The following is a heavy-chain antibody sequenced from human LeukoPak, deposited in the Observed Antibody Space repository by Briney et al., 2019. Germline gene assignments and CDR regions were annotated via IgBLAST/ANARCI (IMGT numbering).Heavy chain of an antibody. CDR3: ARGFCSGGSCYSAIFDY. V-gene: IGHV4-59*01. J-gene: IGHJ4*02. CDR1: GSSISSYY. Sequence: PSETLSLTCTVSGSSISSYYWSWIRQPPGKGLEWIGYIYYSGSTKYNPSLKSRVSISVDTSKNQFSLKLSSVTAADTAVYYCARGFCSGGSCYSAIFDYWGQGTLVTVSS. CDR2: IYYSGST. D-gene: IGHD2-15*01.